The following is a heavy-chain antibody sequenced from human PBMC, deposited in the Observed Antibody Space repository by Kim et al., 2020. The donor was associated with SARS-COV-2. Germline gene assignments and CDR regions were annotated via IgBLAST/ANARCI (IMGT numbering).Heavy chain of an antibody. CDR2: IGNDGSEE. CDR3: GRDGAVSARRVYSYMGG. V-gene: IGHV3-30*09. J-gene: IGHJ6*03. Sequence: GGSLRLSCTASGFSFRSHAMHWVRQAPGKGLEWIGVIGNDGSEEFYADSVKGRFAMSRDNSRNVFYLQMRSLRREGAATFFCGRDGAVSARRVYSYMGGRVEGSTLSVSS. D-gene: IGHD6-6*01. CDR1: GFSFRSHA.